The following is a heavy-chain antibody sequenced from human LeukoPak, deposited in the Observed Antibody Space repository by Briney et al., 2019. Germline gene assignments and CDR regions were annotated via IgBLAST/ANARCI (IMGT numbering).Heavy chain of an antibody. CDR1: GGSVTSGGYA. D-gene: IGHD2-15*01. Sequence: KPSQTLSLTCAVSGGSVTSGGYAWSWIRQPPGKGLEWIGYIYYSGSNYYNPSLKSRVTISVDESKNQFSLKLTSVTAADTAVYYCATNLEGGGHPGGDYWGQGTLVTVSS. J-gene: IGHJ4*02. CDR2: IYYSGSN. CDR3: ATNLEGGGHPGGDY. V-gene: IGHV4-30-2*01.